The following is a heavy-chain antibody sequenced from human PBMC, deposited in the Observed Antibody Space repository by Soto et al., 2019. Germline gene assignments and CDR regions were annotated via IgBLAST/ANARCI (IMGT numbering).Heavy chain of an antibody. Sequence: GGSLRLSCAASGFTFSSYAMSWVRQAPGKGLEWVSAISGSGGSTYYADSVKGRFTISRDNSKNTLYLQMNSLRAEDTAVYHCAKDKFIRTYGNFDYWGQGTLVTVSS. D-gene: IGHD4-17*01. CDR2: ISGSGGST. CDR1: GFTFSSYA. CDR3: AKDKFIRTYGNFDY. V-gene: IGHV3-23*01. J-gene: IGHJ4*02.